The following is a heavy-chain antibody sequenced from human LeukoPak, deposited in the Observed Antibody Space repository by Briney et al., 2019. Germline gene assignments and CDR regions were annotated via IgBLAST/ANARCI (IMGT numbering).Heavy chain of an antibody. D-gene: IGHD6-19*01. V-gene: IGHV4-39*07. Sequence: SETLSLTCTVSGGSISSSSYYWGWIRQPPGKGLEWIGSIYYSGSTNYNPSLKSRVTISVDTSKNQFSLKLSSVTAADTAVYYCARGVIAVAGFDYWGQGTLVTVSS. CDR1: GGSISSSSYY. CDR3: ARGVIAVAGFDY. J-gene: IGHJ4*02. CDR2: IYYSGST.